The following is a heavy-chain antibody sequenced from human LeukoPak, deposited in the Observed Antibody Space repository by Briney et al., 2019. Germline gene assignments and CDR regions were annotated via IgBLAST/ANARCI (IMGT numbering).Heavy chain of an antibody. CDR1: GGSISSYY. D-gene: IGHD3-10*01. J-gene: IGHJ3*02. CDR3: ARGGFGAFDI. Sequence: SETLSLTCTVSGGSISSYYWSWIRQPPGKGLEWIGYIYYSGSTNYNPSLKSRITMSIDTSKNQFSLKLSSVTAADTAMYYCARGGFGAFDIWGQGTMVTVSS. V-gene: IGHV4-59*01. CDR2: IYYSGST.